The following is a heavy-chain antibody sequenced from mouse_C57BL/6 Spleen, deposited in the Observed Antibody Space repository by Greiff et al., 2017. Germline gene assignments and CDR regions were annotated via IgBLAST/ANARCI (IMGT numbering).Heavy chain of an antibody. D-gene: IGHD2-4*01. CDR1: GFTFSDYY. Sequence: MLVESGGGLVQPGGSLKLSCAASGFTFSDYYMYWVRQTPEKRLEWVAYISNGGGSTYYPDTVKGRFTISRDHAKNTLYLQMSRLKSEDTAMYYCARRCYYDYDGGRYYARDYSGPKASVTVSS. V-gene: IGHV5-12*01. J-gene: IGHJ4*01. CDR3: ARRCYYDYDGGRYYARDY. CDR2: ISNGGGST.